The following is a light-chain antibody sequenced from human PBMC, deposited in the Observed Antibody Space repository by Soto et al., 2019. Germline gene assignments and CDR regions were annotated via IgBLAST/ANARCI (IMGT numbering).Light chain of an antibody. V-gene: IGKV3-20*01. CDR3: HQYDSSPWT. Sequence: EIVLTQSPGTLSLSPGERATLSCRASQSVTSSFLAWYQQKPGQAPRLLIYGASSRATGIPDRFGGSGSGTDFTLTISRLEPEDFAVYYCHQYDSSPWTFGQGTRVEIK. CDR2: GAS. CDR1: QSVTSSF. J-gene: IGKJ1*01.